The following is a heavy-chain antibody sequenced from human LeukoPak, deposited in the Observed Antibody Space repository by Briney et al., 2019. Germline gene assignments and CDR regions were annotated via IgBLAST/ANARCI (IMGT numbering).Heavy chain of an antibody. D-gene: IGHD5/OR15-5a*01. J-gene: IGHJ4*02. CDR1: GFTFGDHG. Sequence: PGGSLRLSCTASGFTFGDHGMSWVRQSPGKGLEWVGFIRRKAHGGTTEYAASVKGRFSISRDDSKSIVYLQMNSLKTEDTAVYHCTRDASLDIVSTVMYFDYWGQGTLLTVSS. V-gene: IGHV3-49*04. CDR2: IRRKAHGGTT. CDR3: TRDASLDIVSTVMYFDY.